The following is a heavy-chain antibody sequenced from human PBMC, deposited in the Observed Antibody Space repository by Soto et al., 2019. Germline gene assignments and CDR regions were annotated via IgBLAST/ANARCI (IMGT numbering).Heavy chain of an antibody. CDR2: ISYSGST. CDR1: GVSVSSAGYY. V-gene: IGHV4-31*03. D-gene: IGHD2-21*01. Sequence: ASETLSLTCTVSGVSVSSAGYYWTWIRQPPGKGLEWMGYISYSGSTYYNPSLKSRVTISLDTSKSQFSLKLTSVTAADTAVYYCVRLVNCYYYGVDVWGQGTMVTVSS. CDR3: VRLVNCYYYGVDV. J-gene: IGHJ6*02.